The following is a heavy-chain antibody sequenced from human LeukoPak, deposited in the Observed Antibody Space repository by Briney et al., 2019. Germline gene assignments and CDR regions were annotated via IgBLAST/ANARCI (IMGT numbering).Heavy chain of an antibody. V-gene: IGHV3-48*03. Sequence: GGSLRLSCAASGFTFSSYEMNWVRQAPGKGLEWVSYISSSGSTIYYADSVKGRFTISRDNAKNSLYLQMNSLRAEDTAVYYCARESYYDILTGWDYWGQGTLVTVSS. CDR3: ARESYYDILTGWDY. J-gene: IGHJ4*02. CDR1: GFTFSSYE. D-gene: IGHD3-9*01. CDR2: ISSSGSTI.